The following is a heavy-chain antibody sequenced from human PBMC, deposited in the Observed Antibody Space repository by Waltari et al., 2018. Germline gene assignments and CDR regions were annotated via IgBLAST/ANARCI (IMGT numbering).Heavy chain of an antibody. V-gene: IGHV4-39*07. Sequence: QLQLQESGPGLVKPSETLSLTCTVSGGSISSSSYYWGWIRQPPGKGLEWIGSIYYSGRHYYNPALKSRVTVSVGTSKNQFSLKLSSVTAADTAVYYCAGGEWELLLDYWGQGTLVTVSS. CDR2: IYYSGRH. J-gene: IGHJ4*02. D-gene: IGHD1-26*01. CDR1: GGSISSSSYY. CDR3: AGGEWELLLDY.